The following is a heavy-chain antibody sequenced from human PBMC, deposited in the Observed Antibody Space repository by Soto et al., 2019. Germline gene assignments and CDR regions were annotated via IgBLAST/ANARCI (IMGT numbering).Heavy chain of an antibody. D-gene: IGHD3-10*01. CDR1: GGSFSGYQ. CDR3: ARGLILWFGELSRRGGYYYYMDV. V-gene: IGHV4-34*01. Sequence: QVQLQQWGAGLLKPSETLSLTCAVYGGSFSGYQWSWIRQTPGKGLEWIGGINDSGDINYNPSLKSPVTILLDSPKKQISLRLSAVTAADPAVYYCARGLILWFGELSRRGGYYYYMDVWGKGTTVTVSS. J-gene: IGHJ6*03. CDR2: INDSGDI.